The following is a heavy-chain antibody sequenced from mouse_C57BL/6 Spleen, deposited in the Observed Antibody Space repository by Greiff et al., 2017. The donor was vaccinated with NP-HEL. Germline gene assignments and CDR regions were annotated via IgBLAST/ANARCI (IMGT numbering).Heavy chain of an antibody. V-gene: IGHV1-69*01. D-gene: IGHD2-5*01. CDR3: AHIVTTSYYAMDY. CDR1: GYTFTSYW. J-gene: IGHJ4*01. Sequence: VQLQQPGAELVMPGASVKLSCKASGYTFTSYWMHWVKQRPGQGLEWIGEIDPSDSYTNYNQKFKGKSTLTVDKSSSTAYMQLSSLTSEDSAVYYCAHIVTTSYYAMDYWGQGTSVTVSS. CDR2: IDPSDSYT.